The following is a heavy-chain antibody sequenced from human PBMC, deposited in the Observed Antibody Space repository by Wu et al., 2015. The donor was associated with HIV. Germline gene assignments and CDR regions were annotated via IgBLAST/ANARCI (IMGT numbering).Heavy chain of an antibody. CDR2: INPYNGKT. D-gene: IGHD2-2*01. V-gene: IGHV1-18*01. J-gene: IGHJ6*03. CDR3: ARDNGLLYQSQLQWLDNYYHMDV. CDR1: DDTFTFYG. Sequence: QVQLLQSGPDVKKPGASVKVSCKASDDTFTFYGVTWVRQAPGQGLEWMGWINPYNGKTKYLEKFQGRVTMTIDTSTSTAYMELRSLTSDDTAVYYCARDNGLLYQSQLQWLDNYYHMDVVGTKGPRSSSL.